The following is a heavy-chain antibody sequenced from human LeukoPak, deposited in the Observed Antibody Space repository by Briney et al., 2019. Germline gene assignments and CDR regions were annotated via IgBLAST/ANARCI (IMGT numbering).Heavy chain of an antibody. V-gene: IGHV4-4*07. J-gene: IGHJ4*02. Sequence: SETLSLTCTVSGGSISSYYWRWVRQPAGKGLEWIGRIYTSGSTNYNPSLKSRVTMSVDTSKNQFSLKLSSVTAADTAVYYCAIGDDFWSGYYNYWGQGTLVTVSS. CDR3: AIGDDFWSGYYNY. CDR2: IYTSGST. CDR1: GGSISSYY. D-gene: IGHD3-3*01.